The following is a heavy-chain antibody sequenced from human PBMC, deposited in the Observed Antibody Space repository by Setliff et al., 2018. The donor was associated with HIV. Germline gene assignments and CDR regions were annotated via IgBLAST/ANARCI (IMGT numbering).Heavy chain of an antibody. CDR1: GYTFMEYY. J-gene: IGHJ5*02. CDR2: ISPQRGDP. V-gene: IGHV1-2*02. D-gene: IGHD6-19*01. CDR3: ARDGMYSNGWTDH. Sequence: ASVKVSCKASGYTFMEYYIHWLRQAPGQGLEWVGWISPQRGDPKYAQNFEGRVTLTTDTSVNTVYMELRSLRSDDTAVCFCARDGMYSNGWTDHWGQGTLVTVSS.